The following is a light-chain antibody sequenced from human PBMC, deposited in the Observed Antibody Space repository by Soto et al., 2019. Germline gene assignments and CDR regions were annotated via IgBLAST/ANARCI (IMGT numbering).Light chain of an antibody. V-gene: IGKV3-11*01. CDR2: DAY. CDR1: QSVSSC. CDR3: QQSSNWPPWT. J-gene: IGKJ1*01. Sequence: EIVLTQAPATLSLSPGERATLSCRASQSVSSCLAWYQQKPGQAPRLIVYDAYNRATGIPATFSGSGSGTDFTLTISSLEPEDFAVYYCQQSSNWPPWTFGQGTKVDI.